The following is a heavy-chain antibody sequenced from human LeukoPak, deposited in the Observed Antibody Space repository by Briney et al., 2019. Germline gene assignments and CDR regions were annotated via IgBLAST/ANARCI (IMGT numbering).Heavy chain of an antibody. CDR1: GGSISSYY. V-gene: IGHV4-59*01. J-gene: IGHJ4*02. D-gene: IGHD6-19*01. CDR2: IYYSGST. Sequence: SETLSLTCTVSGGSISSYYWSWIRQPPVKGLEWIGYIYYSGSTNYNPSLRSRVTISVDTAKNQFSLKLSSVTAADTAVYYCARGSVAGTRGLSEFDYWGQGTLVTVSS. CDR3: ARGSVAGTRGLSEFDY.